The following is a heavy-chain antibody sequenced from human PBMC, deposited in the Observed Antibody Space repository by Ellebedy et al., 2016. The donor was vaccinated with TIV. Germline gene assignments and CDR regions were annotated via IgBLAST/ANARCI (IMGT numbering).Heavy chain of an antibody. D-gene: IGHD3/OR15-3a*01. J-gene: IGHJ5*02. CDR2: IRSKAYGGTT. CDR3: SRDLNWEAWFDP. V-gene: IGHV3-49*03. CDR1: GFTLGDYA. Sequence: GESLKISCTGSGFTLGDYAMSWFRQAPGKGLEWVGFIRSKAYGGTTEYAASVKGRFTISIDDSKSIAYLQMNSLKSEDTAVYYCSRDLNWEAWFDPWGQGTLVTVSS.